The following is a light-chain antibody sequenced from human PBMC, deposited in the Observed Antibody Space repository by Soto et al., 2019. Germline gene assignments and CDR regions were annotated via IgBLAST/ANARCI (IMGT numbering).Light chain of an antibody. J-gene: IGKJ1*01. CDR1: QTISSW. V-gene: IGKV1-5*03. CDR2: KAS. Sequence: DIQMTQSPSTPSGSVGGRVTITCRARQTISSWLAWYQQKPGKAPKLLIYKASTLKSGVPSRFSGSGSGTEFTLTISSLLPNEFAPYYFRHLNSYSHALAQGTKLDIK. CDR3: RHLNSYSHA.